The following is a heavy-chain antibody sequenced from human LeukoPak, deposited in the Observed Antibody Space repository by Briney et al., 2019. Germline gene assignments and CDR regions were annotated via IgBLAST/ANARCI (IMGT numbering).Heavy chain of an antibody. CDR2: INPNSGGT. J-gene: IGHJ4*02. V-gene: IGHV1-2*02. CDR3: ARVLDNYYGSGSYYHPYYFDY. D-gene: IGHD3-10*01. CDR1: GYTFTGYY. Sequence: GASVKVSCKASGYTFTGYYMHWVRQAPGQGLEWMGWINPNSGGTNYAQKFQGRVTMTRDTSISTAYMELSRLRSDDTAVYYCARVLDNYYGSGSYYHPYYFDYWGQGTLVTVSS.